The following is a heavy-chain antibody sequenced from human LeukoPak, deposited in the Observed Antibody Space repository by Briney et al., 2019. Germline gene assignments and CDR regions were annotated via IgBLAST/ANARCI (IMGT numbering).Heavy chain of an antibody. D-gene: IGHD3-10*01. CDR1: GFTFSSCS. J-gene: IGHJ4*02. CDR3: ARKGRGPYGSVNGYFDY. Sequence: PGGSLRLSCAASGFTFSSCSMNWVRQAPGKGLEWVSSISTSSSYIYYADSVKGRFTISRDNAKNSLYLQMNSLRAEDTAVYYCARKGRGPYGSVNGYFDYWGQGTLVTVSS. V-gene: IGHV3-21*04. CDR2: ISTSSSYI.